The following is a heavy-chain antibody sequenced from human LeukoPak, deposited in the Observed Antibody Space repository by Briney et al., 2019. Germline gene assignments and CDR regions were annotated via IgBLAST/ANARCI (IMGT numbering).Heavy chain of an antibody. CDR2: ISHSGST. V-gene: IGHV4-39*07. CDR3: ARGVGLTQGGAFDF. CDR1: GGSISSGNYY. Sequence: SETLSLTCTVSGGSISSGNYYWGWIRQPPGKGLEWIGSISHSGSTHYKSSLKSRVTISVDTSKNQLSLKLTSVTAADTAVYYCARGVGLTQGGAFDFWGQGTLVTVSS. D-gene: IGHD3-16*01. J-gene: IGHJ4*02.